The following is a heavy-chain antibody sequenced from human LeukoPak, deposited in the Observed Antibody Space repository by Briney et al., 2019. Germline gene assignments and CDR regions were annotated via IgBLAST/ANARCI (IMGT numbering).Heavy chain of an antibody. D-gene: IGHD3-10*01. CDR1: GFTFSNDW. CDR3: TTITMVRDYDY. V-gene: IGHV3-15*01. CDR2: IKSKGDGGTT. Sequence: GGSLRLSCAASGFTFSNDWMSWVRQAPGKGLEWVGRIKSKGDGGTTDYAAPVKGRFTISRDDSKNRLYLEMNSLKIEDTAVYYCTTITMVRDYDYWGQGTLVTVSS. J-gene: IGHJ4*02.